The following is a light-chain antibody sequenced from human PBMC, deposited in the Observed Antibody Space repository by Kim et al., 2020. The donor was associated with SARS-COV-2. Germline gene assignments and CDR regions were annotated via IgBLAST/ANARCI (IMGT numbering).Light chain of an antibody. V-gene: IGLV3-1*01. CDR3: QAWDRSTVV. CDR2: QDT. J-gene: IGLJ2*01. Sequence: SPGQTASLTCSGDELGNKYASWYQQKPGQSPVLVIYQDTKRPSGIPERFSGSNSGNTATLTISGTQAMDEGDYYCQAWDRSTVVFGGGTQLTVL. CDR1: ELGNKY.